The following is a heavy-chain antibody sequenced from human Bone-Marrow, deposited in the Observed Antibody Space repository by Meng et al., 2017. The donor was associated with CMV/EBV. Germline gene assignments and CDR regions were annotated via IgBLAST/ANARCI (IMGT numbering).Heavy chain of an antibody. CDR3: ARDTAGDVGSRDV. V-gene: IGHV3-53*01. CDR1: GFTVSSNY. J-gene: IGHJ6*02. Sequence: SCAASGFTVSSNYMSWVRQAPGKGLEWVSVIYSGGSTYYADSVKGRFTISRDNSKNTLYLQMNRLRAEDTAVYYCARDTAGDVGSRDVWGQGTTVTVSS. D-gene: IGHD7-27*01. CDR2: IYSGGST.